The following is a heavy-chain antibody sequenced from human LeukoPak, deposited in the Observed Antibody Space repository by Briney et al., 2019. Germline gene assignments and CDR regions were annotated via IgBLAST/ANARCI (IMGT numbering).Heavy chain of an antibody. CDR1: GFTFSSYA. CDR3: ARDLIAAAGTGFVY. J-gene: IGHJ4*02. CDR2: ISYDGSNK. V-gene: IGHV3-30*04. Sequence: GGSLRLSCAASGFTFSSYAMHWVRQAPGKGLEWVAVISYDGSNKYYADSVKGRFTISRDNSKNTLYLQMNSLRAEDTAVYYCARDLIAAAGTGFVYWGQGTLVTVSS. D-gene: IGHD6-13*01.